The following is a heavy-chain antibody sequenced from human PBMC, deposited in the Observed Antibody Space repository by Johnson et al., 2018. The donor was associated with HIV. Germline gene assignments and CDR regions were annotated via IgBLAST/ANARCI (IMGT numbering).Heavy chain of an antibody. CDR2: ISFDGFSK. Sequence: QVQLVESGGGVVQPGRSLRLSCEASGFIFSTYAMHWVRQAPDKGLEWVAIISFDGFSKYYGDSVKGRFTISRANSKNTLYLQMNSLRAEDTALYYCARDLGGRDYYVSGSPIDWAFDVWGQGTMVTVSS. J-gene: IGHJ3*01. V-gene: IGHV3-30-3*01. D-gene: IGHD3-10*01. CDR3: ARDLGGRDYYVSGSPIDWAFDV. CDR1: GFIFSTYA.